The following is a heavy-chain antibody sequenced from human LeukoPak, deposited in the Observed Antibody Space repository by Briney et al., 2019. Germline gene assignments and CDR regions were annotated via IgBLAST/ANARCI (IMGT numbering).Heavy chain of an antibody. D-gene: IGHD2/OR15-2a*01. CDR2: IYTSGST. J-gene: IGHJ5*02. Sequence: PETLSLTCTVSGGSISSYYWSWIRQPPGKGLEWIGYIYTSGSTNYNPSLKSRVTISVDTSKNQFSLKLSSVTAADTAVYYCARGLLNWFDPWGQGTLVTVSS. CDR3: ARGLLNWFDP. V-gene: IGHV4-4*09. CDR1: GGSISSYY.